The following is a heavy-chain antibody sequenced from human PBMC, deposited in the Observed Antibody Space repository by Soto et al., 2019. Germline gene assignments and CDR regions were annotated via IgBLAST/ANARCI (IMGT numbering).Heavy chain of an antibody. Sequence: PGGSLRLSCAASGFTFSSYWMHWVRQAPGKGLVWVSRINSDGSSTSYADSVKGRFTISRDNAKNTLYLQMNSLRAEDTAVYYCARDRITMVRGNNFNYYYGMDVWGQGTTVTVSS. V-gene: IGHV3-74*01. J-gene: IGHJ6*02. CDR2: INSDGSST. CDR1: GFTFSSYW. CDR3: ARDRITMVRGNNFNYYYGMDV. D-gene: IGHD3-10*01.